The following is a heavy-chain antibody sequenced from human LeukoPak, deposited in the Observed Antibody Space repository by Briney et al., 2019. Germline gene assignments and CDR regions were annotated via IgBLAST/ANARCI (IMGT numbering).Heavy chain of an antibody. CDR3: ARAFGCSGTSCHARWGYYYYAMDV. CDR1: GFTFSSYA. J-gene: IGHJ6*02. CDR2: ISYDGSNK. Sequence: GRSLRLSCAASGFTFSSYAMHWVRQAPGKGLEWVAGISYDGSNKYYADYVKGRFTISRDNSKNTLYLQMSSLRAEDTAMYYCARAFGCSGTSCHARWGYYYYAMDVWGQGTTVTVSS. V-gene: IGHV3-30*04. D-gene: IGHD2-2*01.